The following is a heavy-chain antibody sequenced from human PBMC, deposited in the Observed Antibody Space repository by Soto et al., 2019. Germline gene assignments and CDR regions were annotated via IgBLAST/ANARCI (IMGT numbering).Heavy chain of an antibody. CDR2: IYYSGRT. V-gene: IGHV4-31*03. J-gene: IGHJ4*02. D-gene: IGHD4-17*01. CDR1: GGSISNGGYS. CDR3: ARIEDYGDYVFEY. Sequence: SETLSLTCTVSGGSISNGGYSWSWIRQHPGKGLECIGYIYYSGRTTYNPALKSRVAISEDTSKNQFSLKLSSVTAADTAVYYCARIEDYGDYVFEYWGQGTLVTVS.